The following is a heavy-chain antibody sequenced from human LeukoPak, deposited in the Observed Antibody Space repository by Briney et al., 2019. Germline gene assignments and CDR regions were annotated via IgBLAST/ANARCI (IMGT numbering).Heavy chain of an antibody. V-gene: IGHV3-7*01. J-gene: IGHJ4*02. D-gene: IGHD2-21*01. Sequence: GGSLRLSCAASGFTFSSYEMNWVRQAPGKGLEWVANIRQDGSEKYYVDSVKGRFTISRDIAKQSVFLQMNSLRAEDTAVYYCARLSAMLRGPEDIFYFEFWGLGTLVTVSA. CDR3: ARLSAMLRGPEDIFYFEF. CDR2: IRQDGSEK. CDR1: GFTFSSYE.